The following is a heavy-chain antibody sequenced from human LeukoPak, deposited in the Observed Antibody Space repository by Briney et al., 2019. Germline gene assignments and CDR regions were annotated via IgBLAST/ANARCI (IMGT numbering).Heavy chain of an antibody. CDR1: GFAFSSYG. CDR2: IRIDGSNE. V-gene: IGHV3-30*02. D-gene: IGHD5-18*01. Sequence: GGSLRLSCAASGFAFSSYGTHWVRQAPGKGLEWVAFIRIDGSNEYYADSVKGRFTISRDNSKNTLYLQMNSLRAEDTAVYYCARDKGGGYSYGYDYYYYMDVWGKGTTVTVSS. CDR3: ARDKGGGYSYGYDYYYYMDV. J-gene: IGHJ6*03.